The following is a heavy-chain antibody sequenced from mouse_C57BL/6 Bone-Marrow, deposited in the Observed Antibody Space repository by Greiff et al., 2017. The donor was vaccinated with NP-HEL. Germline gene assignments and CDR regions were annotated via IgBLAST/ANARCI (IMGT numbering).Heavy chain of an antibody. CDR1: GFTFSSYG. J-gene: IGHJ1*03. Sequence: EVMLVESGGDLVKPGGSLKLSCAASGFTFSSYGMSWVRQTPDKRLEWVATISSGGSYTYYPDSVKGRFTISRDNAKNTLYLQMSSLKSEDTAMYYCASLLLPFDVWGTGTTVTVSS. CDR2: ISSGGSYT. D-gene: IGHD1-1*01. CDR3: ASLLLPFDV. V-gene: IGHV5-6*01.